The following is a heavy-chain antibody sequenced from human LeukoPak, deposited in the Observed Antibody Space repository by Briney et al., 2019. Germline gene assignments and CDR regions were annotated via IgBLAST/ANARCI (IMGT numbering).Heavy chain of an antibody. V-gene: IGHV1-2*02. Sequence: ASVKVSCKASGYTFTGYYMHWVRQAPGQGLEWMGWINPNSGGTNYAQKFQGRVTMTRDTSNSTAYMELSRLRSDDTAVYYCARDFFDYYYGMDVWGQGTTVTVSS. CDR2: INPNSGGT. CDR3: ARDFFDYYYGMDV. J-gene: IGHJ6*02. D-gene: IGHD3-3*01. CDR1: GYTFTGYY.